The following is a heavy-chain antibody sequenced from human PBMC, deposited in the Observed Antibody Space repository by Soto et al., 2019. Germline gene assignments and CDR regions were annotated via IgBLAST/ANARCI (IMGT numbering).Heavy chain of an antibody. V-gene: IGHV3-30-3*01. CDR3: ARDGRPAVHGRWFDP. CDR2: MSYDRVNK. D-gene: IGHD2-15*01. CDR1: GFTFSSYS. Sequence: MQVVESGGGVVQPGTSLRLSCTGSGFTFSSYSMHWFRQAPGKGLEWVAIMSYDRVNKFYGDPVKGRFTVSRDNSTSTMYLQMNNLTFEDTAIYYCARDGRPAVHGRWFDPWGQGTVVTVSS. J-gene: IGHJ5*02.